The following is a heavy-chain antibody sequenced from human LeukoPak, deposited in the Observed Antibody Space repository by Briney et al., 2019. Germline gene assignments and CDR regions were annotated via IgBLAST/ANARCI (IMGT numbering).Heavy chain of an antibody. J-gene: IGHJ1*01. CDR3: ARSYYYDSSGYPRAEYFHL. CDR2: IYPGDSDT. D-gene: IGHD3-22*01. V-gene: IGHV5-51*01. CDR1: GYSFTSYW. Sequence: GEPLKISCKGSGYSFTSYWIGWVRQMPGKGLEWMGIIYPGDSDTRYSPSFQGQVTISADKSISTAYLQWSSLKASDTAMYYCARSYYYDSSGYPRAEYFHLWGQGTLVTVSS.